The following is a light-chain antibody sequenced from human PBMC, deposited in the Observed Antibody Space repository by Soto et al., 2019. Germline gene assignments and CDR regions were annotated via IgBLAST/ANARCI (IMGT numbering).Light chain of an antibody. CDR1: QGIRND. V-gene: IGKV1-17*01. J-gene: IGKJ1*01. CDR3: LQNNSYPQT. Sequence: DIQMTQSPSSLSVSVGDRVTITCRASQGIRNDLGWYQQKPGKAPKRLIYAASSLLSGVPSRFSASGSETAFSLTISSLPTDEFATYYCLQNNSYPQTFGQGTKVVIK. CDR2: AAS.